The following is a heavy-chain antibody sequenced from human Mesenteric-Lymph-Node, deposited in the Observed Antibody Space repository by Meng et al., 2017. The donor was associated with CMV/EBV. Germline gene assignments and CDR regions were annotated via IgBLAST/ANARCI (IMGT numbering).Heavy chain of an antibody. J-gene: IGHJ5*02. V-gene: IGHV6-1*01. CDR2: TYYRSKWYN. D-gene: IGHD1-26*01. Sequence: SGAISGDSVSRNSAAWNWIRQSPSRGLEWLGRTYYRSKWYNDYAVSVKSRITINADTSKNQFSLQLKSVTPEDTAVYYCARDPVLSPSGTYDDGPNNWFDPWGQGTLVTVSS. CDR1: GDSVSRNSAA. CDR3: ARDPVLSPSGTYDDGPNNWFDP.